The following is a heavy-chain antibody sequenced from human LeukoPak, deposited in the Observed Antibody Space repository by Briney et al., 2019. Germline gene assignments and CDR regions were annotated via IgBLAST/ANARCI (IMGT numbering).Heavy chain of an antibody. D-gene: IGHD2-8*01. V-gene: IGHV4-59*01. CDR2: IYYSGST. J-gene: IGHJ3*02. Sequence: SETLSLTCTVSGGSISSYYWSWLRQAPGKGLEWIGYIYYSGSTNYNPSLKSRVTISVDTSKNQFSLKLRSVTAADTAMYYCARRYCTNGVCYHDRGAFDIWGQGTMVTVSS. CDR1: GGSISSYY. CDR3: ARRYCTNGVCYHDRGAFDI.